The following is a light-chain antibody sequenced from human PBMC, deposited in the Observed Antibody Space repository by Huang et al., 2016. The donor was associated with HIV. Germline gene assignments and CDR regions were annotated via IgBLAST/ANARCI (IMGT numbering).Light chain of an antibody. Sequence: IQMTQSPTSLSASVGDRVSIVCRASQSITTYLNWSQQKPGKAPKLLISSASTLHSGVPSRFSGSGSGTEVTLTIRGLQLDDFATYYCQQSYSALSSFGPGTRL. CDR3: QQSYSALSS. CDR1: QSITTY. V-gene: IGKV1-39*01. J-gene: IGKJ5*01. CDR2: SAS.